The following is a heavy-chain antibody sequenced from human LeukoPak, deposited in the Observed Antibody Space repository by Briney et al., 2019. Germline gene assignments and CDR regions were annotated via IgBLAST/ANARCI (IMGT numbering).Heavy chain of an antibody. CDR3: ARNEDIVVVPAASPPGIYNWFDP. V-gene: IGHV1-69*05. D-gene: IGHD2-2*01. CDR2: IIPIFGTA. Sequence: SVKVSCKASGGTFSSYAISWVRQAPGQGLEWMGGIIPIFGTANYAQKFQGRVTITTDESTSTAYMELSSLRSEDTAVYYCARNEDIVVVPAASPPGIYNWFDPWGLGTLVTVSS. CDR1: GGTFSSYA. J-gene: IGHJ5*02.